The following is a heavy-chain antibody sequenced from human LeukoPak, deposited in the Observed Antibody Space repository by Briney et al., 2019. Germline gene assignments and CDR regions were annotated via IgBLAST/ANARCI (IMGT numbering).Heavy chain of an antibody. Sequence: GGSLRLSCAASGFTFSKYWMLWVRQAPGKGLESVSRINTDGTVTTYADSVKGRFTVSRDNADNTMFLQMNSARDEDTAVYYCATKQWLAPPPDSWGQGTPVTVSS. J-gene: IGHJ4*02. CDR3: ATKQWLAPPPDS. V-gene: IGHV3-74*01. CDR2: INTDGTVT. CDR1: GFTFSKYW. D-gene: IGHD6-19*01.